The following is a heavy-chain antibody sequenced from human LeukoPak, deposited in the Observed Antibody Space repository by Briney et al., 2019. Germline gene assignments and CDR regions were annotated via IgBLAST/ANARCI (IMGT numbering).Heavy chain of an antibody. V-gene: IGHV3-21*01. CDR2: ISSSSSYI. Sequence: GGSLRLSCAASGFTFSSYSMNWVRHAPGEGLEWVSSISSSSSYIYYADSVKGRFTISRDNAKNSLYLQMNSLRAEDTAVYYCARDRRYYGSGSYQPVDYWGQGTLVTVSS. CDR3: ARDRRYYGSGSYQPVDY. CDR1: GFTFSSYS. J-gene: IGHJ4*02. D-gene: IGHD3-10*01.